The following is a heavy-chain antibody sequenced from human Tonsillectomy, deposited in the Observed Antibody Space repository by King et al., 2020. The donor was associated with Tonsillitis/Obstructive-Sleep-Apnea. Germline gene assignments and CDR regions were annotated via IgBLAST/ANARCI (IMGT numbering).Heavy chain of an antibody. J-gene: IGHJ6*03. V-gene: IGHV3-33*01. CDR1: GFTFRRYG. D-gene: IGHD2-2*01. Sequence: VQLVESGGGVVQPGRSLRLSCAASGFTFRRYGMHWVRQAPGKGLEGVAVIWDDGSNKYYADSVKGRFTISRDNSNNTLYLQMNSLRAEDTAVYYCARDSTYCSSTSCYQYYYYYMDVWGKGTTVTVSS. CDR2: IWDDGSNK. CDR3: ARDSTYCSSTSCYQYYYYYMDV.